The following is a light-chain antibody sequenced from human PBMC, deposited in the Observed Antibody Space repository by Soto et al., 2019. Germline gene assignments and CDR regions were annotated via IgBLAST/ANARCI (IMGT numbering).Light chain of an antibody. CDR1: QSISSN. CDR2: DAS. CDR3: QQRSNWWT. Sequence: EIVMTHSPATLSVSPGERATLSCRASQSISSNLAWYQQKPGQAPRLLIYDASNRATGIPARFSGSGSGTDFTLTISSLEPEDFAVYYCQQRSNWWTFGQGTKVDIK. V-gene: IGKV3-11*01. J-gene: IGKJ1*01.